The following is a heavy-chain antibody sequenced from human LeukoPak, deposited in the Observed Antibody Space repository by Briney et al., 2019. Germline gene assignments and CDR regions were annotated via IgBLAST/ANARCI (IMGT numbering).Heavy chain of an antibody. D-gene: IGHD3-22*01. V-gene: IGHV3-74*01. Sequence: PGGSLRLSCAAPGFTFGSYWMHWVRQTPDKGLAWVSRVNPDGSTTTYADSVKGRFTISRDNAKNTLYLQMNRLGAEDTAVYSCVRGSYDSTGDLIDYWGQGTLVTVSS. J-gene: IGHJ4*02. CDR2: VNPDGSTT. CDR3: VRGSYDSTGDLIDY. CDR1: GFTFGSYW.